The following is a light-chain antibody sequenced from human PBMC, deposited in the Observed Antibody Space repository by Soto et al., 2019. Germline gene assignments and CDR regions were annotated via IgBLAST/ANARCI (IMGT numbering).Light chain of an antibody. V-gene: IGKV1-5*03. J-gene: IGKJ4*01. CDR3: LQDYNYPLT. Sequence: DIQLTQSPSTLSGSVGDRVTITCRASQTTTSWLAWYQQKPGKAPKLVIDKASTLKSGGPSRFSGSGSGTEFTVTISSLQRDDFATDYCLQDYNYPLTFGGETKVDIK. CDR1: QTTTSW. CDR2: KAS.